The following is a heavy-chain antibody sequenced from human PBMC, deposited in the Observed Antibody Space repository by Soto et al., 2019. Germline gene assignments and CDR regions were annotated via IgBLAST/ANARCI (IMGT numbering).Heavy chain of an antibody. CDR3: ARTGLGHPMDY. CDR2: ISSSSSTI. D-gene: IGHD2-8*02. V-gene: IGHV3-48*02. Sequence: GGPLKSSCEAFGLTLSSYRINWVGRVQGKGWEGVYYISSSSSTIYYPDAVKGRFTISRDNAKNSLYLQMNSLRDEDTAVYYCARTGLGHPMDYWGQGTLVTVSS. CDR1: GLTLSSYR. J-gene: IGHJ4*02.